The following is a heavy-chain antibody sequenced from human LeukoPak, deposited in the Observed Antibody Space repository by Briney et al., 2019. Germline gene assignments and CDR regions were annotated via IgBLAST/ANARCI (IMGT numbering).Heavy chain of an antibody. J-gene: IGHJ6*02. Sequence: GGSLRLSCAASGFTVSTNYMSWVRQAPGKGLEWVSVIYSGGGSTYYADSVKGRFTISRDNSKNALYLQMNSLRAEDTAVYYCAKDLSPLYYYYGMDVWGQGTTITVSS. CDR2: IYSGGGST. CDR1: GFTVSTNY. V-gene: IGHV3-66*01. CDR3: AKDLSPLYYYYGMDV.